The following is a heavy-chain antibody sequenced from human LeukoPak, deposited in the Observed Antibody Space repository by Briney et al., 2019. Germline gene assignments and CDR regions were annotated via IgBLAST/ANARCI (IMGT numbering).Heavy chain of an antibody. D-gene: IGHD2-15*01. V-gene: IGHV3-23*01. CDR1: GFTFSSYA. J-gene: IGHJ4*02. Sequence: PGGSLRLSCAASGFTFSSYAMSWVRQAPGKGPEWVSAISGSGGSTYYADSVKGRFTISRDNSKNTLYLQMNSLRAEDTAVYYCAKAEYWSGGSCYYFDYWGQGTLVTVSS. CDR2: ISGSGGST. CDR3: AKAEYWSGGSCYYFDY.